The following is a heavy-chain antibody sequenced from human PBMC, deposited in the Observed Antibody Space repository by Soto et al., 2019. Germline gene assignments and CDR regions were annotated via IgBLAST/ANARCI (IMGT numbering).Heavy chain of an antibody. D-gene: IGHD1-26*01. CDR1: GFTFSTYS. CDR2: ISGRSSAI. J-gene: IGHJ6*02. V-gene: IGHV3-48*01. Sequence: EVQLVESGGGLVQPGGSLRLSCAASGFTFSTYSLTWVRQAPGKGLEWVSYISGRSSAIYYTDSVKGRFTISRENSKNSLHVQMHSLRAEDTAAYYCASDVWETTSRYYGLDVWGLGTTVTVYS. CDR3: ASDVWETTSRYYGLDV.